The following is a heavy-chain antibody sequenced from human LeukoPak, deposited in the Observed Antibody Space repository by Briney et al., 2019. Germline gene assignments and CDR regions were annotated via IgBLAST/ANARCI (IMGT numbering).Heavy chain of an antibody. CDR2: INHSGST. CDR1: GGSFSGYY. V-gene: IGHV4-34*01. D-gene: IGHD3-22*01. CDR3: ARGPTYYYDSSGYSFFFQH. Sequence: SETLSLTCAVYGGSFSGYYWSWIRQPPGKGLEWIGEINHSGSTNCNPSLKSRVTISVDTSKNQFSLKLSSVTAADTAVYYCARGPTYYYDSSGYSFFFQHWGQGTLVTVSS. J-gene: IGHJ1*01.